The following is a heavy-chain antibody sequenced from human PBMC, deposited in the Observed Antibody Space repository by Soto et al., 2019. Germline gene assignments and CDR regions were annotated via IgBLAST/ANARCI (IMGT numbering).Heavy chain of an antibody. CDR2: ISAYNGNT. CDR3: ASETSVNAFEV. Sequence: QLQLVQSGAEVKKPGASVKVSCKASGYTFTSFSWVRQAPGQGLEWMGWISAYNGNTNYAQKLQGRDTMTTDTSTSTAYMELRSLRSDDTAVYYCASETSVNAFEVWGQGTMVTVSS. J-gene: IGHJ3*01. CDR1: GYTFTS. D-gene: IGHD3-3*01. V-gene: IGHV1-18*01.